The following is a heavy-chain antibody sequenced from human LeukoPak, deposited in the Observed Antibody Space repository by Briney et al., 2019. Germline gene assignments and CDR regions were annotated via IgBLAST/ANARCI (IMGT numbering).Heavy chain of an antibody. CDR2: IKNDGNKK. Sequence: PGGSLRLSCAASGFTFSSYSMNWVRQAPGKGLEWVANIKNDGNKKYYVDSVKGRFTISRDNAKNSLYLQMNSLRVEDTAVYYCASLSNDDYWGQGTLVTVPS. J-gene: IGHJ4*02. D-gene: IGHD1-1*01. CDR1: GFTFSSYS. V-gene: IGHV3-7*01. CDR3: ASLSNDDY.